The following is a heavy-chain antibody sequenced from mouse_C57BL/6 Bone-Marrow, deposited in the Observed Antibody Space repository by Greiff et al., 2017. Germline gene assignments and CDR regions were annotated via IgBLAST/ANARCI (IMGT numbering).Heavy chain of an antibody. CDR1: GFTFSSYR. J-gene: IGHJ1*03. CDR2: ISGGGGTT. V-gene: IGHV5-9*01. CDR3: SSQVTTVRASRYFDV. D-gene: IGHD1-1*01. Sequence: EVKLVESGGGLVKPGGSLKLSCAASGFTFSSYRMPWVRQTPEKRLQWVAAISGGGGTTYYPDTVKGRFTISRDNDKNTLYLQMSSLRSEDTALYYCSSQVTTVRASRYFDVWGTGTTVTVSS.